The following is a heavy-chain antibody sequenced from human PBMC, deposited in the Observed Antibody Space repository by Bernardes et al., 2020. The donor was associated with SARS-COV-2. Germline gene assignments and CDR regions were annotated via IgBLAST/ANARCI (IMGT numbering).Heavy chain of an antibody. J-gene: IGHJ4*02. D-gene: IGHD3-16*01. Sequence: ETLSLTCTVSGDSISSHYWSWIRQPPGKGLEWIGYLYYSGGSTNFNPSLKSRVTISVDTSKNQFSLKLNSVTAADTAVYYCARGGTTGIEFDYWGQGTLVTVSS. CDR2: LYYSGGST. V-gene: IGHV4-59*11. CDR1: GDSISSHY. CDR3: ARGGTTGIEFDY.